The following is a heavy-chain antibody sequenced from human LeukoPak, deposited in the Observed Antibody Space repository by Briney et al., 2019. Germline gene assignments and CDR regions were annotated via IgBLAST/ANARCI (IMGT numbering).Heavy chain of an antibody. CDR1: GFTFSSYG. J-gene: IGHJ4*02. Sequence: PGGSLRLSCAASGFTFSSYGMHWVRQAPGKGLEWVAVISYDGSNKYYADSVKGRFTISRDNSKNTLYLEMNSLRAEDTAVYYCAKDHEISGYFHYWGQGTLVTVSS. V-gene: IGHV3-30*18. CDR2: ISYDGSNK. D-gene: IGHD3-22*01. CDR3: AKDHEISGYFHY.